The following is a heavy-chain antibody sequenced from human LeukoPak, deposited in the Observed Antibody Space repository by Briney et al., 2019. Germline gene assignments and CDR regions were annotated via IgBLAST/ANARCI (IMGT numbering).Heavy chain of an antibody. CDR2: ISGSGANT. CDR3: ARLGSYYGIDY. Sequence: GGSLRLSCAASRFTFSSYAMTWVRQAPGKGLEWVSAISGSGANTYYADSVKGRFTISRDNSKNTLYLQMNSLRAEDTAVYYCARLGSYYGIDYWGQGTLVTVSS. D-gene: IGHD1-26*01. V-gene: IGHV3-23*01. CDR1: RFTFSSYA. J-gene: IGHJ4*02.